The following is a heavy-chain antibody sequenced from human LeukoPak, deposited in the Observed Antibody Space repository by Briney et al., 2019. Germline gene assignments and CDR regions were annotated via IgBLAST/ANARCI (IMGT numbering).Heavy chain of an antibody. D-gene: IGHD1-1*01. Sequence: GGSLRLSCTVSGFTVSSNSMSWVRQAPGKGLEWVSAISGSGGSTYYADSVKGRFTISRDNSKNTLYLQMNSLRAEDTAVYYCAKLDQGYFDYWGQGTLVTVSS. CDR2: ISGSGGST. CDR3: AKLDQGYFDY. CDR1: GFTVSSNS. V-gene: IGHV3-23*01. J-gene: IGHJ4*02.